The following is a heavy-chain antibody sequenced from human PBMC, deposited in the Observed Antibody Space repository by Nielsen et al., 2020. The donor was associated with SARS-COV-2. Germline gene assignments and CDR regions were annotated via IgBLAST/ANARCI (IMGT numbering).Heavy chain of an antibody. Sequence: SEILSLTCAVSGGSISSGGYYWSWIRQHPGKGLEWIGYIYYSGSTYYNPSLKSRVTISVDTSKNQFSLKLSSVTAADTAVYYCARHQGYYLIDYWGQGTLVTVSS. CDR3: ARHQGYYLIDY. V-gene: IGHV4-31*11. CDR1: GGSISSGGYY. CDR2: IYYSGST. J-gene: IGHJ4*02. D-gene: IGHD2-21*01.